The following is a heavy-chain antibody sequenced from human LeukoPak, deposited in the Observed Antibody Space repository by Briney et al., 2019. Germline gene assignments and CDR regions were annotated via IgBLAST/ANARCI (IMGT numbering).Heavy chain of an antibody. J-gene: IGHJ4*02. CDR2: IYYSGST. V-gene: IGHV4-39*07. CDR1: GGSISSSSYY. CDR3: ARDRGLGYSSGWCREGSFDY. D-gene: IGHD6-19*01. Sequence: PSETLSLTCTVSGGSISSSSYYWGWIRQPPGKGLEWIGSIYYSGSTYYNPSLKSRVTISVDTSKNQFSLKLSSVAAADTAVYYCARDRGLGYSSGWCREGSFDYWGQGTLVTVSS.